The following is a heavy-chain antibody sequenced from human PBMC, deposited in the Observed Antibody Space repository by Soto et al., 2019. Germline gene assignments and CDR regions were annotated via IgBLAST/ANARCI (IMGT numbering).Heavy chain of an antibody. Sequence: SETLSLTCAVYGGSFSGYYWSWIRQPPGKGLEWIGEINHSGSTNYNPSLQSRVTISVDTSKNQFSLKLSSVTAADTAVYYCARRGYGIVVVIPYYYYGMDVWGQGTTVTVSS. CDR3: ARRGYGIVVVIPYYYYGMDV. CDR1: GGSFSGYY. CDR2: INHSGST. J-gene: IGHJ6*02. D-gene: IGHD3-22*01. V-gene: IGHV4-34*01.